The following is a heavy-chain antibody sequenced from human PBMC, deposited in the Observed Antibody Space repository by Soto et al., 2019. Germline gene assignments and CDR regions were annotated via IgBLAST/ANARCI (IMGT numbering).Heavy chain of an antibody. V-gene: IGHV3-30*18. D-gene: IGHD3-3*01. Sequence: GGSLRLSCAASGFTFSSYGMHWVRQAPGKGLEWVAVISYDGSNKYYADSVKGRFTISRDNSKNTLYLQMNSLRAEDTAVYYCAKDQMPGNFGVVPYYFDYWGQGTLVTVSS. J-gene: IGHJ4*02. CDR3: AKDQMPGNFGVVPYYFDY. CDR2: ISYDGSNK. CDR1: GFTFSSYG.